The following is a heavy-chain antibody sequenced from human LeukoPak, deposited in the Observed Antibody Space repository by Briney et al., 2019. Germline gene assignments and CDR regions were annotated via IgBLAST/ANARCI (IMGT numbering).Heavy chain of an antibody. CDR1: GFTFSNYG. V-gene: IGHV3-30*18. J-gene: IGHJ4*02. Sequence: GGSLRLSCAASGFTFSNYGMHWVRQAPGKGLEWVAVISFDGTNKYYADSVKGRFTISRDNSKNTLYLQMNSLRTEDMAVYYCAKEGSFWGQGTLVTVSS. CDR2: ISFDGTNK. CDR3: AKEGSF.